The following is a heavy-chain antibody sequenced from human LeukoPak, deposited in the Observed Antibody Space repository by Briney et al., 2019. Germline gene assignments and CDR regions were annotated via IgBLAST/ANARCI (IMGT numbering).Heavy chain of an antibody. J-gene: IGHJ4*02. CDR1: GFTFSSYA. D-gene: IGHD3-22*01. Sequence: GESLRLSCAASGFTFSSYAMSWVRQAPGKGLEWVSAISFSGTNTYYADSVKGRFTISRDNAKNSLYLQMNSLRAEDTAVYYCARSPYFYDSSGLHFDYWGQGILVTVSS. V-gene: IGHV3-23*01. CDR2: ISFSGTNT. CDR3: ARSPYFYDSSGLHFDY.